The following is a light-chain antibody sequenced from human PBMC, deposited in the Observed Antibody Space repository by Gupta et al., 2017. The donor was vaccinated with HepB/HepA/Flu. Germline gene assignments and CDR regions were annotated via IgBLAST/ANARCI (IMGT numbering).Light chain of an antibody. CDR1: RSNIGSNT. J-gene: IGLJ2*01. V-gene: IGLV1-44*01. Sequence: SVLTQPPSASGTPGQRVTISCSGSRSNIGSNTVNWYQQFPGTAPKLLMYRNNQRPSGVPERFSGSKSGTSASLAISGLQAEDEADYYCAAGDDSRRGVVFGGGTKVTVL. CDR3: AAGDDSRRGVV. CDR2: RNN.